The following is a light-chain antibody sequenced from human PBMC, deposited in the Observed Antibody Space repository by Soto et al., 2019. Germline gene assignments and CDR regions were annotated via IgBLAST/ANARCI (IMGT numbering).Light chain of an antibody. V-gene: IGKV3-20*01. CDR3: QQYERPPFA. Sequence: EIVLTQSPGTLSLSPGDRATLSCRASQRVTNSYLAWYQQKPGQAPRLLIYDASTRAAGVPDRVTGGGSGTDFTLPISALEPEDFALYFCQQYERPPFAFGQGTRLEI. J-gene: IGKJ2*01. CDR1: QRVTNSY. CDR2: DAS.